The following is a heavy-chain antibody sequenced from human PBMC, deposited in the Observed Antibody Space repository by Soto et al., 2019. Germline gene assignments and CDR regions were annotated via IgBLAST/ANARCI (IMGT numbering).Heavy chain of an antibody. Sequence: GGSLRLSCAASGFTVSNSYMSWVRQAPGKGLEWVSVIYSGGSTYYADSVKGRFTISRDSSKNTLYLQMNSLRAEDTAVYYCARGFQSSFGYWGQGTLVTVSS. CDR1: GFTVSNSY. V-gene: IGHV3-53*01. J-gene: IGHJ4*02. D-gene: IGHD2-21*01. CDR2: IYSGGST. CDR3: ARGFQSSFGY.